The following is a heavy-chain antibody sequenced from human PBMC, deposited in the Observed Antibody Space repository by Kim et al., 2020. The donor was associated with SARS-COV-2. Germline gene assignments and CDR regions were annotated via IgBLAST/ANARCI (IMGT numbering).Heavy chain of an antibody. J-gene: IGHJ6*02. CDR3: AKVVSGPLWRSDGMDV. Sequence: SVTGRFTISRDNSKNTLYLQMNSLRAEDTAVYYCAKVVSGPLWRSDGMDVWGQGTTVIVSS. V-gene: IGHV3-23*01. D-gene: IGHD3-10*01.